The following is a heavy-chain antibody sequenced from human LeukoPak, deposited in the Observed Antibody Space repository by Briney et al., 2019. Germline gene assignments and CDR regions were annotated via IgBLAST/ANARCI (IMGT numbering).Heavy chain of an antibody. D-gene: IGHD3-16*01. J-gene: IGHJ4*02. Sequence: GGSLRLSCAASGFTFSSYSMNWVRQAPGKGLEWVSSISSSSSYIYYADSVKGRFTISRDNAKYSLYLQMNSLRAEDTAVYFCARAALTRASGDYFDYWGQGTLVTVSS. CDR2: ISSSSSYI. CDR1: GFTFSSYS. V-gene: IGHV3-21*01. CDR3: ARAALTRASGDYFDY.